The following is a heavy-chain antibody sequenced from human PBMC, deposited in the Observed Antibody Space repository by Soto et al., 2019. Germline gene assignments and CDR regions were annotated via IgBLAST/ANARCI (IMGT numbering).Heavy chain of an antibody. CDR3: ARTVGWLDP. V-gene: IGHV6-1*01. CDR1: ADSVSSNSAA. J-gene: IGHJ5*02. CDR2: TYYRSKWYK. D-gene: IGHD2-15*01. Sequence: QTLSLACAIFADSVSSNSAAWNWIRQSPSRGLEWLGRTYYRSKWYKEYAASVKSRITINPDTSKNQFSLQLNSVSPEDTAVYYCARTVGWLDPWGQGSLFTVSS.